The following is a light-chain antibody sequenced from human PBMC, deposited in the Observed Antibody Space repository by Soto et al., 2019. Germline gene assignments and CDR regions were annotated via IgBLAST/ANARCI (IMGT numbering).Light chain of an antibody. CDR3: QQYNKWRIT. J-gene: IGKJ5*01. CDR1: QSVSSN. Sequence: RVTRHSRATLSXXPGEXATIXXGASQSVSSNLAWYQHKPGHAPRLLISGASTRPTGIPARFSGSGSGTEFTLTISSLQSEDFAVYYCQQYNKWRITFCQGTRIEIK. CDR2: GAS. V-gene: IGKV3-15*01.